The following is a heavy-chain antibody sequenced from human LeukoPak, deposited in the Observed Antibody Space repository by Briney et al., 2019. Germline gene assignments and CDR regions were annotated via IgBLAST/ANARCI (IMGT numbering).Heavy chain of an antibody. Sequence: SETLSLTCAVYGGSFSGYYWSWIRQPPGKGLEWIGEINHSGSTNYNPSLKSRVTTSVDTSKNQLSLKLSSVTAADTAVYYCARGLWSGYYRYYYYYMDVWGKGTTVTVSS. J-gene: IGHJ6*03. CDR1: GGSFSGYY. V-gene: IGHV4-34*01. D-gene: IGHD3-3*01. CDR2: INHSGST. CDR3: ARGLWSGYYRYYYYYMDV.